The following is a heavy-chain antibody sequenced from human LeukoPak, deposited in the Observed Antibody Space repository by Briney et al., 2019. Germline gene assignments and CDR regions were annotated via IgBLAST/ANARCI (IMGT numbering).Heavy chain of an antibody. CDR1: GGSFSGYY. J-gene: IGHJ4*02. Sequence: PSETLSLTCAVYGGSFSGYYWSWIRQPPGKGLEWIGEINHSGSTNYNPSLKSRVTISVDTSKNQFSLKLSSVTAEDTAVYYCASMGYFDWSSPFDYWGQGTLVTVSS. D-gene: IGHD3-9*01. CDR2: INHSGST. V-gene: IGHV4-34*01. CDR3: ASMGYFDWSSPFDY.